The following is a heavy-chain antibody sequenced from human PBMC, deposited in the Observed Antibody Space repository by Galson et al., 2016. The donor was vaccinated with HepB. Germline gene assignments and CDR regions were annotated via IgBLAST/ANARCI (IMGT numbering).Heavy chain of an antibody. CDR1: GFTFNIYS. D-gene: IGHD3-22*01. CDR2: ITPPSSSI. J-gene: IGHJ4*02. CDR3: ARDGFYYESSGYHELNLDQ. V-gene: IGHV3-21*01. Sequence: SLRLSCAASGFTFNIYSMNLARQAPGKGLEWVSFITPPSSSIYYAESVKGRFTISRDNAEDSLYMQLNSRRAADTAVYYCARDGFYYESSGYHELNLDQWGQGTVVIVSS.